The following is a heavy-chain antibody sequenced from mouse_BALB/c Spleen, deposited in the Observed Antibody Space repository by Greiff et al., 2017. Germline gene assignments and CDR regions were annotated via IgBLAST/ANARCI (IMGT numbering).Heavy chain of an antibody. Sequence: QVQLQQSGAELVRPGTSVKVSCKASGYAFTNYSIEWVKQRPGQGLEWIGVINPGSGGTNYNEKFKGKATLTADKSSSTAYMQLSSLTSDDSAVYFCASPYGNYYAMDYWGQGTSVTVSS. CDR2: INPGSGGT. J-gene: IGHJ4*01. D-gene: IGHD2-10*02. V-gene: IGHV1-54*01. CDR3: ASPYGNYYAMDY. CDR1: GYAFTNYS.